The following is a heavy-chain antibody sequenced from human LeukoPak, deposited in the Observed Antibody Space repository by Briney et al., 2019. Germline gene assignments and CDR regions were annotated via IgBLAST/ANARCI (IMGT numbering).Heavy chain of an antibody. D-gene: IGHD2-15*01. V-gene: IGHV3-23*01. Sequence: GGSLRLSCAASGFTFSDYAMRWVRQAPGGGLEWVSAISGSGDKTFHADSVKGRFTTSRDNSKNTLSLQMSSLRVEDLAVYFCAKDTSAWWYHRAYMNVWGTGTTVTVSS. CDR3: AKDTSAWWYHRAYMNV. CDR2: ISGSGDKT. CDR1: GFTFSDYA. J-gene: IGHJ6*03.